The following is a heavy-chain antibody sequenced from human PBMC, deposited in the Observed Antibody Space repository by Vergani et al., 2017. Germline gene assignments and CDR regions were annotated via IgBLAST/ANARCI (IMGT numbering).Heavy chain of an antibody. V-gene: IGHV3-23*04. Sequence: VQLVESGGGVVQPGRSLRLSCAASGFTFSSYAMSWVRQAPGKGLEWVSGISNGGGNTYYADAVKGRFTISRDNSKNTLYLQMNSLRAEDTAVYYCAKDSTRNSGWFYFDYWGQGTLVPVSS. D-gene: IGHD6-19*01. J-gene: IGHJ4*02. CDR3: AKDSTRNSGWFYFDY. CDR1: GFTFSSYA. CDR2: ISNGGGNT.